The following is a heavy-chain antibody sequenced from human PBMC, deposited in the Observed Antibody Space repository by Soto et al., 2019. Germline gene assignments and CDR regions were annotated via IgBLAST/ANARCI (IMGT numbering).Heavy chain of an antibody. CDR1: GFTFSSYG. V-gene: IGHV3-30*18. J-gene: IGHJ6*02. CDR2: ISYDGSNK. Sequence: QVQLVESGGGVVQPGRSLRLSCAASGFTFSSYGMHWVRQAPGKGLEWVAVISYDGSNKYYADSVKGRFTISRDNSKNTRYLQMNSLRAEDTAVYYCAKDRMSWVRYYYGMDVWGQGTTVTVSS. D-gene: IGHD1-26*01. CDR3: AKDRMSWVRYYYGMDV.